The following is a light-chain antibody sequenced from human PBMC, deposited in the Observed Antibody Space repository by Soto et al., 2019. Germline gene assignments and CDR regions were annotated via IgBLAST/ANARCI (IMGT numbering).Light chain of an antibody. CDR1: SSDVGGYNY. CDR3: SSYTSSSTWV. V-gene: IGLV2-14*01. CDR2: EVS. Sequence: QSALTKTASVSGSPGQSITISCTGTSSDVGGYNYVSWYQQHPGKAPKLMIYEVSNRPSGVSNRFSGSKSGNTASLTISGLQAEDEADYYCSSYTSSSTWVFGGGTKLTVL. J-gene: IGLJ3*02.